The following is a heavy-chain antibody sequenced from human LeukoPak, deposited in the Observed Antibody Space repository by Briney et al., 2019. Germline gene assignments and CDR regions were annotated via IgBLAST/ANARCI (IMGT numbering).Heavy chain of an antibody. CDR2: IKTKTDRETI. D-gene: IGHD6-13*01. Sequence: GGSLRLSCAASGFTFTNAWMSWVRQAPGKGLEWVGRIKTKTDRETIDYGVPVKGRFTISRDDSKNTVYLQMNNLKIEDTAVYYCATVLRGHAAFDNWGQGTLVTVSS. J-gene: IGHJ4*02. CDR1: GFTFTNAW. CDR3: ATVLRGHAAFDN. V-gene: IGHV3-15*01.